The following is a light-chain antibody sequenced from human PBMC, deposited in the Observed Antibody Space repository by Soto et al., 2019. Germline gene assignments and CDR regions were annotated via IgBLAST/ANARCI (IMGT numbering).Light chain of an antibody. CDR2: GAS. CDR1: QSLNRD. V-gene: IGKV3-15*01. J-gene: IGKJ1*01. Sequence: IVMTQSPATLSMSPGERATLSCRASQSLNRDLAWYQQKPGQSPRLLIFGASIRATGIPARFSGSGSGTDFTLTIGSLQSEDCALFYCQQYNNWPGTFGQGTKVKI. CDR3: QQYNNWPGT.